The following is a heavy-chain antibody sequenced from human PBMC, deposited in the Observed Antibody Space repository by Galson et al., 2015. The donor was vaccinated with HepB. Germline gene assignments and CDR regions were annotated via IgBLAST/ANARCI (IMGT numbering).Heavy chain of an antibody. CDR1: GFTFSSYA. Sequence: LRLSCAASGFTFSSYAMSWVRQAPGKGLEWVSAISGSGGSTYYADSVKGRFTISRDNSKNTLYLQMNSLRAGDTAVYYCAKDEFCGGDCYSQYNWFDPWGQGTLVTVSS. D-gene: IGHD2-21*02. J-gene: IGHJ5*02. CDR3: AKDEFCGGDCYSQYNWFDP. V-gene: IGHV3-23*01. CDR2: ISGSGGST.